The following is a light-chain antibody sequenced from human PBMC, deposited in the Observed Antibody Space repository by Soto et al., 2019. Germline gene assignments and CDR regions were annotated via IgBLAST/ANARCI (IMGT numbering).Light chain of an antibody. CDR2: GPS. CDR1: QTVTSSN. CDR3: QQYGDSLPVT. Sequence: EFVLTQSPDTLSLPPGERATLSCRDSQTVTSSNVAWYQQKPGQAPRPLVYGPSTRATGVPDRFSGSGSGTDFALTISRLEPEDFAVYYCQQYGDSLPVTFGTGTKVEIK. J-gene: IGKJ3*01. V-gene: IGKV3-20*01.